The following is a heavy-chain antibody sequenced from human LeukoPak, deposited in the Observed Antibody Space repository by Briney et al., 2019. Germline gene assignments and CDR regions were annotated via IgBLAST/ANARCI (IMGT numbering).Heavy chain of an antibody. Sequence: ASVKVSCKASGYTFTSYYMHWVRQAPGQGREWMEIINPSGRSTSYAQKFQGRVTMTRDTSTSTVYMELSSLRSEDTAVYYCARDQAVAGLIDYWGQGTLVTVSS. CDR2: INPSGRST. V-gene: IGHV1-46*01. D-gene: IGHD6-19*01. J-gene: IGHJ4*02. CDR3: ARDQAVAGLIDY. CDR1: GYTFTSYY.